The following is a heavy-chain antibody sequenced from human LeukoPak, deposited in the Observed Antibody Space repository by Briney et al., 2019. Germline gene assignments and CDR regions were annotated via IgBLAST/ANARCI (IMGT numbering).Heavy chain of an antibody. D-gene: IGHD3-9*01. CDR2: IWYDGSKT. CDR1: GFTFSRDG. V-gene: IGHV3-33*01. Sequence: QPGGSLRLSCAASGFTFSRDGMHWVRQAPGKGLEWVALIWYDGSKTYYADAVKGRFTISRDNSKNILYRQMHSLRGEDTGVYYCPRVTGPSATMDYWGQGTLVTVSS. J-gene: IGHJ4*02. CDR3: PRVTGPSATMDY.